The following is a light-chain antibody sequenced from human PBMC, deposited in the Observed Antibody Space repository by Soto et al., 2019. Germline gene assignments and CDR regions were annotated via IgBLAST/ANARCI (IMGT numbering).Light chain of an antibody. V-gene: IGKV1-5*03. CDR3: QQYNSYSRYT. J-gene: IGKJ2*01. CDR2: KAS. Sequence: DIQMTQSPCTLSASVGDRVTITCRASQSISSWLAWYQQKPGKAPKLLIYKASSLESGVPSRFSGSGSGTEFTLTISSLQPDDFATYYCQQYNSYSRYTFGQGIKLEIK. CDR1: QSISSW.